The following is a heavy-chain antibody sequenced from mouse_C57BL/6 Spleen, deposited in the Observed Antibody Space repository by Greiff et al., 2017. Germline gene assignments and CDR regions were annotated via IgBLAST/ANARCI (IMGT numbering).Heavy chain of an antibody. Sequence: VQLQQPGAELVRPGSSVKLSCKASGYTFTSYWMHWVKQRPIQGLEWIGNIDPSDSETHYNQKFKDKATLTVDKSSSTAYMQLSSLTSEDSAVYYCAKAGTEGYYFDYWGQGTTLTVSS. CDR1: GYTFTSYW. D-gene: IGHD4-1*01. V-gene: IGHV1-52*01. CDR3: AKAGTEGYYFDY. J-gene: IGHJ2*01. CDR2: IDPSDSET.